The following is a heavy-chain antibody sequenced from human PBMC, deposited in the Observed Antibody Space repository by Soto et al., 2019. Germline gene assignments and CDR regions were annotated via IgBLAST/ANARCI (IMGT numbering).Heavy chain of an antibody. CDR2: FDPEDGET. D-gene: IGHD3-10*01. CDR3: ATLSRGVIITDWFDP. J-gene: IGHJ5*02. CDR1: GYTLTELS. V-gene: IGHV1-24*01. Sequence: ASVKVSCKVSGYTLTELSMHWVRQSPGKGLEWVGGFDPEDGETIYAQKFQGRVTMTEDTSTDTAYMELSSLRSEDTAVYYCATLSRGVIITDWFDPWGQGTLVTVSS.